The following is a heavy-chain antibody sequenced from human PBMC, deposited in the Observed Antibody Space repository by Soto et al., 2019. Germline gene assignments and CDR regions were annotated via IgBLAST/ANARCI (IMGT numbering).Heavy chain of an antibody. Sequence: GGSLRLSCAASGFTFDDYAMHWVRQTPGKGLEWVSGITWNSFSIGYADSVRGRFTISRDNAKNSLYLQMNSLRAEDTALYYCAKDGKIYSTSSYYYYMDVWGKGTTVTVSS. V-gene: IGHV3-9*01. J-gene: IGHJ6*03. D-gene: IGHD6-6*01. CDR2: ITWNSFSI. CDR1: GFTFDDYA. CDR3: AKDGKIYSTSSYYYYMDV.